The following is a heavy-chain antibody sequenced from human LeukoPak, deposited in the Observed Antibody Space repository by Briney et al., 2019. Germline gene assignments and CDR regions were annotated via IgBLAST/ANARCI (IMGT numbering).Heavy chain of an antibody. CDR2: VWYDGGNK. CDR1: GFTFNNYG. J-gene: IGHJ4*02. Sequence: GRPLSLSCAASGFTFNNYGMHWVRQAPGKGLQWVALVWYDGGNKYYADPVKGRFTISRDNSKNTLFLQMNSLRAEDTAVYYCAKVPIPYSSGWYADYWGQGTLVTVSS. CDR3: AKVPIPYSSGWYADY. D-gene: IGHD6-19*01. V-gene: IGHV3-33*06.